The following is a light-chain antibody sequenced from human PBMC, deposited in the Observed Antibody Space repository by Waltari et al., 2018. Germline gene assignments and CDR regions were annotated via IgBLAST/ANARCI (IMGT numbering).Light chain of an antibody. CDR1: SSDVGSYNL. J-gene: IGLJ2*01. V-gene: IGLV2-23*02. CDR2: EVM. Sequence: QSALTQPASVSGSPGQSITISCTGTSSDVGSYNLVSWYQQHPGKAPKRMIYEVMKRPSGVYNRFSGSKAGTTASLTISGLQAEDEADYYCCSYAGSSTFGVVFGGGTKLTVL. CDR3: CSYAGSSTFGVV.